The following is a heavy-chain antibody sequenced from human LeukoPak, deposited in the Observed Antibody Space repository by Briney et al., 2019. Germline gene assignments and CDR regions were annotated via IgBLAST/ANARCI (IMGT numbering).Heavy chain of an antibody. CDR2: IHYSGSP. Sequence: SETLTLTCTVSGGSNYWSWIRQPPGKGLEWIGYIHYSGSPNYNPSLKSRVTISIDTSENQFSLRLNSVTAEDTAVYYCARHSNWNAGVDWFDPWGQGTQVTVSS. CDR3: ARHSNWNAGVDWFDP. J-gene: IGHJ5*02. D-gene: IGHD1-20*01. CDR1: GGSNY. V-gene: IGHV4-59*08.